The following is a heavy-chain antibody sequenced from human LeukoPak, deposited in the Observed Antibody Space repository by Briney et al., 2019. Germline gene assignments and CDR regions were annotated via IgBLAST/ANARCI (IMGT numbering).Heavy chain of an antibody. D-gene: IGHD4-17*01. V-gene: IGHV4-34*01. J-gene: IGHJ4*02. CDR3: ARGNDYGIDY. CDR1: GGSFSGYY. Sequence: SETLSLTCAVYGGSFSGYYWGWIRQPPGKGLEWIGEINHSGSTNYNPSLKSRVTISVDTSKNQFSLKLSSVTAADTAVYYCARGNDYGIDYWGQGTLVTVSS. CDR2: INHSGST.